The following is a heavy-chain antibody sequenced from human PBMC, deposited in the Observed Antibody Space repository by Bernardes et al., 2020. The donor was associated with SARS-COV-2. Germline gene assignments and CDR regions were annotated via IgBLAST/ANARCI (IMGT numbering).Heavy chain of an antibody. CDR1: GFTVSHAW. V-gene: IGHV3-15*01. CDR2: IKNKADGGTT. J-gene: IGHJ6*02. CDR3: TTVTGYSGYGYPLNDYYYGMDV. Sequence: GGSLRLSCAASGFTVSHAWMSWVRQAPGKGLEWVGRIKNKADGGTTDHAAPVTGRFTISRDDSKNTLYLQMNSLQTEDTAVYYCTTVTGYSGYGYPLNDYYYGMDVWGQGTTVTVSS. D-gene: IGHD5-12*01.